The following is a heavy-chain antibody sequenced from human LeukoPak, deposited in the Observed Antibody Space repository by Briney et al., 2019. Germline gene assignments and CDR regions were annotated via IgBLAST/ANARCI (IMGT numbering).Heavy chain of an antibody. V-gene: IGHV3-7*01. CDR3: ARETGGGLSPYYYDSSGYSEFDY. J-gene: IGHJ4*02. Sequence: PGGSLRLSCAASGFTFSSYWMSWVRQAPGKGLEWVANIKQDGSEKYYVDSVKGRFTISRDNAKNSLYLQMNSLRAEDTAVYYCARETGGGLSPYYYDSSGYSEFDYWGQGTLVTVSS. CDR1: GFTFSSYW. D-gene: IGHD3-22*01. CDR2: IKQDGSEK.